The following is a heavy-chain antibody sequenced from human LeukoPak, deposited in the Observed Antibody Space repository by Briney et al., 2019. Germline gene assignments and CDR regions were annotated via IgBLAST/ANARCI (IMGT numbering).Heavy chain of an antibody. CDR2: IYTSGST. Sequence: SETLSLTCTVSGGSISSYYWSWIRQPAGKGLEWIGRIYTSGSTNYNPSLESRVTISVDTSKNQFSLKLSSVTAADTAVYYCARDSGDWNAENSFDYWGQGTLVTVSS. V-gene: IGHV4-4*07. CDR1: GGSISSYY. D-gene: IGHD1-1*01. CDR3: ARDSGDWNAENSFDY. J-gene: IGHJ4*02.